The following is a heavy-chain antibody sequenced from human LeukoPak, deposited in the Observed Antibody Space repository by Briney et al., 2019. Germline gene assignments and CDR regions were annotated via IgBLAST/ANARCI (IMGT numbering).Heavy chain of an antibody. CDR3: AKEMGEYDIYYMDV. Sequence: PGGSLRLSCAVSGFTFSSYGMHWVRQAPGKGLEWVAFIRYDGSNKYYADSVKGRFTISRDNSKNTLYLQMNSLRAEDTAVYYCAKEMGEYDIYYMDVWGKGTTVTISS. CDR2: IRYDGSNK. J-gene: IGHJ6*03. V-gene: IGHV3-30*02. CDR1: GFTFSSYG. D-gene: IGHD3-9*01.